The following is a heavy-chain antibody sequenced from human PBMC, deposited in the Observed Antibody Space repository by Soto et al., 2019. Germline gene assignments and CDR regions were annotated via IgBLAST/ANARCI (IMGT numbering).Heavy chain of an antibody. CDR3: ARDGRYFDWGPTNYYCGMDV. D-gene: IGHD3-9*01. CDR2: IIPILGIA. Sequence: QVQLVQSGAEVKKPGSSVKVSCKASGGTFSSYTISWVRQAPGQGLEWMGRIIPILGIANYAQKFQGRVTITADKSTSTAYMELSSLRSEDTAVYYCARDGRYFDWGPTNYYCGMDVWGQGTTVTVSS. CDR1: GGTFSSYT. J-gene: IGHJ6*02. V-gene: IGHV1-69*08.